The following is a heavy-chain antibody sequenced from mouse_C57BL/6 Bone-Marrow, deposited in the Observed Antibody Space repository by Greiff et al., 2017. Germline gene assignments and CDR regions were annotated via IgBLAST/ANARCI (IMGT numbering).Heavy chain of an antibody. CDR3: ARWLLNWYFDV. CDR2: VSSGSSTI. V-gene: IGHV5-17*01. J-gene: IGHJ1*03. D-gene: IGHD2-3*01. CDR1: GFTFSDYG. Sequence: EVQLVESGGGLVKPGGSLKLSCAASGFTFSDYGMHWVRQAPEKGLEWVAYVSSGSSTISYADTVKGRFTISRDNAKNTLFLQMTILRSEDTAMYYCARWLLNWYFDVWGTGTTVTVSS.